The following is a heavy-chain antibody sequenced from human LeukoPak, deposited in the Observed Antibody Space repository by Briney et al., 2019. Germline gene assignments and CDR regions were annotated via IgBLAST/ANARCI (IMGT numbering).Heavy chain of an antibody. J-gene: IGHJ5*02. V-gene: IGHV4-61*02. CDR3: ARDLYYYDSSGYQGWFDP. CDR2: IYTSGST. Sequence: PSETLSLTCTVSGGSISSGSYYWSWIRQPAGKGLEWIGRIYTSGSTNYNPSLKSRVTISVDTSKNQFSLKLSSVTAADTAVYYCARDLYYYDSSGYQGWFDPWGQGTLVTVSS. CDR1: GGSISSGSYY. D-gene: IGHD3-22*01.